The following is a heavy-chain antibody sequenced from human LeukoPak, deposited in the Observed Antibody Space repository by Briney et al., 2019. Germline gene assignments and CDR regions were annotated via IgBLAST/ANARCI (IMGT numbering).Heavy chain of an antibody. D-gene: IGHD5-12*01. CDR1: GGSISTYY. CDR3: ARGGGYASPIGY. V-gene: IGHV4-59*01. Sequence: SETLSLTCTLSGGSISTYYWSWIRQPPGKGQEWIGYIYHSGSTNYNPSLKSRVTISVDTSKNQFSLKLSSVTAADTAVYYCARGGGYASPIGYWGQGALVTVSS. J-gene: IGHJ4*02. CDR2: IYHSGST.